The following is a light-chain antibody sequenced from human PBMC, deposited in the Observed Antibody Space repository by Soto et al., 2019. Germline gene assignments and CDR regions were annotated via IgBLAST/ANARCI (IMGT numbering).Light chain of an antibody. CDR1: QSVTGSY. J-gene: IGKJ1*01. Sequence: IALTQSPGTLSLSPGERATLSCRASQSVTGSYVAWYQQRPGQAPRLLIYDASSRPTDIPHRFSGSGSGTDFTLTISTLEPEDFPVYYCQQYGGSPRAFGQGTRVQIK. V-gene: IGKV3-20*01. CDR3: QQYGGSPRA. CDR2: DAS.